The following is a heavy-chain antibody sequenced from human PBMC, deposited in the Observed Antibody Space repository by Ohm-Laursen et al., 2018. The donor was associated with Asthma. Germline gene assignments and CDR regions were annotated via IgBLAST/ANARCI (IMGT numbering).Heavy chain of an antibody. CDR1: GFTFSSYS. D-gene: IGHD3-22*01. CDR2: ISSSSSYI. V-gene: IGHV3-21*01. CDR3: ARGSSMIEDIFDI. J-gene: IGHJ3*02. Sequence: GSLRLSCTASGFTFSSYSMNWVRQAPGKGLEWVSSISSSSSYIYYADSVEGRFTISRDNAKNSLYLQMNSLRAEDTAVYYCARGSSMIEDIFDIWGQGTMVTVSS.